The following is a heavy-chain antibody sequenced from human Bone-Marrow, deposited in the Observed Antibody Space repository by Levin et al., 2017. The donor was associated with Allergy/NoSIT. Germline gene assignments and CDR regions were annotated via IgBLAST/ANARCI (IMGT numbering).Heavy chain of an antibody. CDR3: TSVVRGVISGL. Sequence: PGGSLRLSCAASGFTFSGSAIHWVRQASGKGLEWVGRIRSKANSYATEYAATVKGRFTISRDDSKNTAYLQMNSLKAEDTAVYYCTSVVRGVISGLWGQGTLVTVSS. J-gene: IGHJ4*02. V-gene: IGHV3-73*01. CDR1: GFTFSGSA. CDR2: IRSKANSYAT. D-gene: IGHD3-10*01.